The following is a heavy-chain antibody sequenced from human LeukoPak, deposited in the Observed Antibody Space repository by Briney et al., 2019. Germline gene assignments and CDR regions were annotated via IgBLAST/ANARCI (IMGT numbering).Heavy chain of an antibody. CDR3: ARGRGYYYGSGSYYPPDY. J-gene: IGHJ4*02. D-gene: IGHD3-10*01. CDR2: MAYSGNS. Sequence: SETLSLTCSASGGSLSRGGYYWSWIRQHPGRGLEWIGYMAYSGNSYYNPSLKSRITMTLDTSKNQFSLRLSSVTAADTAVYYCARGRGYYYGSGSYYPPDYWGQGTLVTVSS. CDR1: GGSLSRGGYY. V-gene: IGHV4-31*03.